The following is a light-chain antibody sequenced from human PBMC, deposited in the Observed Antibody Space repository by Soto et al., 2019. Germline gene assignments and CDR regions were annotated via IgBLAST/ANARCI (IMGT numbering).Light chain of an antibody. CDR2: GAS. J-gene: IGKJ4*01. V-gene: IGKV3-15*01. Sequence: EILLTESPDTLSVAPGERATLSCRASQSVSIYLAWYQQKPGQAPRLLIYGASTRATGIPARFSGSGSGTEFTLTISSLQSEDFAVYYCQQYAVSPLTFGGGTKVDI. CDR1: QSVSIY. CDR3: QQYAVSPLT.